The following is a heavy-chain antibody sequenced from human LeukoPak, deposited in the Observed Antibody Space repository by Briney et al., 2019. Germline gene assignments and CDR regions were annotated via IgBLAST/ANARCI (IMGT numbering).Heavy chain of an antibody. J-gene: IGHJ4*02. CDR2: ISSSGSTI. CDR3: ARSRDEMATIFFDY. V-gene: IGHV3-11*01. Sequence: PGGSLRLSCAASGFTFSDYYMSWIRQAPGKGLEWVSYISSSGSTIYYADSVKGRFTISRDNAKNSLYLQMNSLRAEDTAVYYCARSRDEMATIFFDYWGQGTLVTVSS. CDR1: GFTFSDYY. D-gene: IGHD5-24*01.